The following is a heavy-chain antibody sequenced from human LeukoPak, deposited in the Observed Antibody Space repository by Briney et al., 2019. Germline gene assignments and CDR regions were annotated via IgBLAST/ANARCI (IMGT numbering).Heavy chain of an antibody. V-gene: IGHV3-48*02. D-gene: IGHD2-2*01. Sequence: GGSLRLSCAASGFTFISYSMNWVRQAPGKWLEWVSYISSSTSTIYYADSVKGRFTISRDNARNSLYLQMNSLRDEDTAVYYCASPYQLHGGRYYGMDDWGQGTTVTVSS. CDR2: ISSSTSTI. CDR1: GFTFISYS. CDR3: ASPYQLHGGRYYGMDD. J-gene: IGHJ6*02.